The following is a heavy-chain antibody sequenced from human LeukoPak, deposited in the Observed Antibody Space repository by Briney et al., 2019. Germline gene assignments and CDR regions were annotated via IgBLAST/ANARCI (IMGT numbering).Heavy chain of an antibody. D-gene: IGHD3-22*01. CDR3: ARVPIYYYDSSGRNYFDY. V-gene: IGHV4-39*07. J-gene: IGHJ4*02. CDR1: GGSISSTNHY. Sequence: SETLSLTCTVSGGSISSTNHYWSWIRQPPGKGLEWIGVIYYSGSTYYNPSLKSRVTISVDTSKNQFSLKLSSVTAADTAVYYCARVPIYYYDSSGRNYFDYWGQGTLVTVSS. CDR2: IYYSGST.